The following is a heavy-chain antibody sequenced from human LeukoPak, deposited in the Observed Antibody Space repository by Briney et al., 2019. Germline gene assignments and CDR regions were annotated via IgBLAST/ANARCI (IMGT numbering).Heavy chain of an antibody. V-gene: IGHV3-21*01. CDR2: ISPRTHYI. CDR3: ARGSGCSSMSCYPDY. D-gene: IGHD2-2*01. CDR1: GFSFSDYT. J-gene: IGHJ4*02. Sequence: GGSLRLSCAASGFSFSDYTINWVRQAPGKGLEWVSSISPRTHYIYYADSVKGRFTISRDNAKNSLYLQMHSLRGEDTAVYYCARGSGCSSMSCYPDYWGQGTLVTVSS.